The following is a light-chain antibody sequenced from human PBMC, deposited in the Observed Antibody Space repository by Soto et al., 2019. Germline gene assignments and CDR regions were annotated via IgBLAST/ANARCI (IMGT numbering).Light chain of an antibody. V-gene: IGLV2-23*01. Sequence: QSVLTQPASVSGSPGQSITISCTGTSSDVGSYNLVSWYQQHPGKAPKLMIYEGSKRPSGVSNRFSGSKSGNTASLIISGLQAEDEADYYCCSYAGSSTFVFGTGTKVTV. J-gene: IGLJ1*01. CDR3: CSYAGSSTFV. CDR2: EGS. CDR1: SSDVGSYNL.